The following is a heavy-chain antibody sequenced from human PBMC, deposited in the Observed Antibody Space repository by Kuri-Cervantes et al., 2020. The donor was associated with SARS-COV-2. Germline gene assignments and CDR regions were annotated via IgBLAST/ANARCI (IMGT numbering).Heavy chain of an antibody. J-gene: IGHJ4*02. CDR3: VRAGGSTYYDILTGYYTDSKEFDY. D-gene: IGHD3-9*01. CDR1: GFTFSSYS. V-gene: IGHV3-21*01. Sequence: GGSLRLSCAASGFTFSSYSMNWVRQAPGKGLEWVSSISSSSSYIYYADPVKGRFTISRDNAKNSLYLQMNSLRAEDTAVYYCVRAGGSTYYDILTGYYTDSKEFDYWGQGTLVTVSS. CDR2: ISSSSSYI.